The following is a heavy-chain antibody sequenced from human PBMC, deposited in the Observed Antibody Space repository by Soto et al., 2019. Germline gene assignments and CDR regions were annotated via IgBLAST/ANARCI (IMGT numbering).Heavy chain of an antibody. CDR2: IYYSGST. CDR1: GGSISSGGYY. V-gene: IGHV4-31*03. D-gene: IGHD3-16*01. Sequence: SETLSLTCTVSGGSISSGGYYWSWIRQHPGKGLGWIGYIYYSGSTYYNPSLKSRVTISVDTSKNQFSLKLSSVTAADTAVYYCARGLRARPRTSDGMDVWGQGATVTVSS. CDR3: ARGLRARPRTSDGMDV. J-gene: IGHJ6*02.